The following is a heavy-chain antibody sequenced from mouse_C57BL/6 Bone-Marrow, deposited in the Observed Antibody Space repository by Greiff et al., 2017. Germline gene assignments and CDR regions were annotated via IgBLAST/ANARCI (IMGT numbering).Heavy chain of an antibody. Sequence: EVQLQQSGPELVKPGASVKISCKASGYTFTDYYMNWVQQSHGKSLEWLGDINPNNGGTSYNQTFKGKATLTVDKSSSTAYMELRSLTSDDSAVYYCARSIDYDYAMDYWGQGTSVTVSS. J-gene: IGHJ4*01. V-gene: IGHV1-26*01. CDR3: ARSIDYDYAMDY. CDR2: INPNNGGT. CDR1: GYTFTDYY. D-gene: IGHD2-4*01.